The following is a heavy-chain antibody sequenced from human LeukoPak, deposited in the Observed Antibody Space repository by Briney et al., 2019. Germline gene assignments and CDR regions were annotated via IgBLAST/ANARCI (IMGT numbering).Heavy chain of an antibody. Sequence: ASVKVSCKASGGTFSSYDISWVRQAPGQGLEWMGGIMPMFGKANYAQKFQGRVTTTADKATSTAYMELSSLRSEDTAVYYCAKDTPSLAYTGGFDYWGQGTLVTVSS. CDR2: IMPMFGKA. D-gene: IGHD2-2*02. V-gene: IGHV1-69*06. J-gene: IGHJ4*02. CDR3: AKDTPSLAYTGGFDY. CDR1: GGTFSSYD.